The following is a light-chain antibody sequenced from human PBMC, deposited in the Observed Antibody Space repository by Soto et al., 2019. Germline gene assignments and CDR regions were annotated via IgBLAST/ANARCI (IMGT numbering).Light chain of an antibody. J-gene: IGLJ1*01. V-gene: IGLV2-14*01. CDR1: SSDIGAYNS. CDR3: SSSTTSNPYV. Sequence: QSALTQPASVSGSPGQSITISCTGTSSDIGAYNSVSWYQQHPGKAPKLMIYEVSNRPSGVSNRFSASKSGNTASLTISGLQAEDEADYYCSSSTTSNPYVLGTGTKVTVL. CDR2: EVS.